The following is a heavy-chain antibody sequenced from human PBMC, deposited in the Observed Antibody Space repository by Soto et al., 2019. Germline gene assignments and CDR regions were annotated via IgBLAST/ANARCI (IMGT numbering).Heavy chain of an antibody. CDR2: IRSKAYGGTT. J-gene: IGHJ4*02. D-gene: IGHD3-10*01. V-gene: IGHV3-49*03. CDR3: TRDPEWVSYYGSGRYYISPL. Sequence: GGSLRLSCTASGFTFGDYAMSWFRQAPGKGLEWVGFIRSKAYGGTTEYAASVKGRFTISRDDSKSIAYLQMNSLKTEDTAVYYCTRDPEWVSYYGSGRYYISPLWGQGTLVTVSS. CDR1: GFTFGDYA.